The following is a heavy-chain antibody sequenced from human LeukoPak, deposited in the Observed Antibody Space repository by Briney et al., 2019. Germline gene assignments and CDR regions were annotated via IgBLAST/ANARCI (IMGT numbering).Heavy chain of an antibody. D-gene: IGHD3-16*01. V-gene: IGHV3-15*01. J-gene: IGHJ4*02. Sequence: GGSLRLSCAASGFTFSRHWMHWVRQSPGKGLEWVGRIISISGGGTSDYPAPVKGRFTISRDDSKNTVYLQMNSLKTEDTAVYYCTTHRGEWVLDSWGQGTLVTVSS. CDR3: TTHRGEWVLDS. CDR1: GFTFSRHW. CDR2: IISISGGGTS.